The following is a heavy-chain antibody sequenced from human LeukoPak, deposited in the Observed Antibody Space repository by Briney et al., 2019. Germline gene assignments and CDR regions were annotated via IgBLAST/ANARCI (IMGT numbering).Heavy chain of an antibody. J-gene: IGHJ4*02. CDR1: GFTFSSYA. D-gene: IGHD6-13*01. V-gene: IGHV3-23*01. CDR2: ISGSGGST. CDR3: AKVLAIAAAGTGYYFDY. Sequence: PGGSLRLSCVASGFTFSSYAMSWVPPAPGKGLEWVSAISGSGGSTYYADSVKGRFTISRDNSKNTLYLQMNSLRAEDTAVYYCAKVLAIAAAGTGYYFDYWGQGTLVTVSS.